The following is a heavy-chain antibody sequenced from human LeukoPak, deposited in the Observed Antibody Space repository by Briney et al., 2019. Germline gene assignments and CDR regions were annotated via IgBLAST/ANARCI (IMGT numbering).Heavy chain of an antibody. V-gene: IGHV3-9*01. CDR3: AKDSRAMYGMDV. CDR1: GFTFDDYA. CDR2: ITWNSASI. D-gene: IGHD2-2*01. J-gene: IGHJ6*02. Sequence: GRSLRLSCAASGFTFDDYAMHWVRQTPGKGLEWVSGITWNSASIGYADSVKGRFTISRDNAKNSLYLQMNSLRAEDTALYYCAKDSRAMYGMDVWGQGTTVTVSS.